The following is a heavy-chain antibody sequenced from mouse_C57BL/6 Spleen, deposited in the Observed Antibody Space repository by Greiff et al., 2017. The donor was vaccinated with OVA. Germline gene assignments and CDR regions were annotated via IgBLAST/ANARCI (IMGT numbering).Heavy chain of an antibody. J-gene: IGHJ2*01. D-gene: IGHD1-1*01. CDR3: ARAYYGSSYDY. Sequence: QVQLQQPGAELVKPGASVKTSCKASGYTFTSYWITWVKQRPGQGLEWIGDIYPGSGSTNYNEKFKSKATLTVDTSSSTAYMQLSSLTSEDSAVYYCARAYYGSSYDYWGQGTTLTVSS. CDR1: GYTFTSYW. CDR2: IYPGSGST. V-gene: IGHV1-55*01.